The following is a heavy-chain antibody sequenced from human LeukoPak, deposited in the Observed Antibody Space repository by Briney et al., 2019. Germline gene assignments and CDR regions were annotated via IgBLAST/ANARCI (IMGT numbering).Heavy chain of an antibody. CDR3: ARVGRGWYSLDY. V-gene: IGHV4-59*01. D-gene: IGHD6-19*01. J-gene: IGHJ4*02. CDR1: VGSICDCY. Sequence: SETLSLTCTVSVGSICDCYWIWIRQPPGKGLDWVGYIYNGGTTHYNPSLKSRATISVDTTYQFSLRLTSETAAEAAVYYCARVGRGWYSLDYWGQGTLVTVSS. CDR2: IYNGGTT.